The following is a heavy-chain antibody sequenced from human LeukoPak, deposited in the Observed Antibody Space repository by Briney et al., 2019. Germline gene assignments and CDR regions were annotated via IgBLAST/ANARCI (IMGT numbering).Heavy chain of an antibody. D-gene: IGHD6-13*01. J-gene: IGHJ4*02. Sequence: GASVKVSCKASGYTFTGYYMHWVRQAPGQGLEWMGWINPNSGGTNYAQKFQGRVTMTRDTSISTAYMELSRLRSDDTAVYYCARASVSGIAAAGLDYWGQGTLVTVSS. CDR1: GYTFTGYY. CDR2: INPNSGGT. CDR3: ARASVSGIAAAGLDY. V-gene: IGHV1-2*02.